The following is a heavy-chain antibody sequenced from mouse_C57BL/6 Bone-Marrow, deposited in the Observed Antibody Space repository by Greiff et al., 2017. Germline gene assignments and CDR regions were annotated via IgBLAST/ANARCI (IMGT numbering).Heavy chain of an antibody. Sequence: QVQLKQSGAELVKPGASVKMSCKASGYTFTTYPIEWMKQNHGKSLEWIGNFHPYNDDTKYNEKFKGKATLTVEKSSSTVYLELSRLTSADSAVYDCARGGNYGGYYFDYWGQGTTLTVSS. CDR2: FHPYNDDT. CDR3: ARGGNYGGYYFDY. V-gene: IGHV1-47*01. CDR1: GYTFTTYP. D-gene: IGHD2-1*01. J-gene: IGHJ2*01.